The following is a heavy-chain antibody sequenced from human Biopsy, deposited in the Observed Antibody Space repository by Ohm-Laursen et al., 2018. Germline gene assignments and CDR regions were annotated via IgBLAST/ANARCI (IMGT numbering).Heavy chain of an antibody. V-gene: IGHV4-39*01. CDR1: GGSISNNNYY. Sequence: TLSLTCTVSGGSISNNNYYWGWIRQPPGKGLEWIGSIFYRGSTHYKPSLKSRVNISVDTSKNQFLLKLNSATAADTAVYYCARDYDTSGYYYVSWGQGTLVTVSS. D-gene: IGHD3-22*01. CDR2: IFYRGST. J-gene: IGHJ5*02. CDR3: ARDYDTSGYYYVS.